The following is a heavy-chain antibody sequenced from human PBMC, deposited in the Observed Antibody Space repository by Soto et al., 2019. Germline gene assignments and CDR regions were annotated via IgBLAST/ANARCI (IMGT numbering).Heavy chain of an antibody. V-gene: IGHV1-46*01. D-gene: IGHD1-1*01. CDR1: GDTFTSYY. Sequence: ASVKVSCKASGDTFTSYYMHWVRQAPGQGLEWMGIINPSGGSTSYAQKFQGRVTMTRDTSTSTVYMELSSLRSEDTAVYYCARGGLISVRSEYFQHWGQGTLVTVSS. CDR2: INPSGGST. J-gene: IGHJ1*01. CDR3: ARGGLISVRSEYFQH.